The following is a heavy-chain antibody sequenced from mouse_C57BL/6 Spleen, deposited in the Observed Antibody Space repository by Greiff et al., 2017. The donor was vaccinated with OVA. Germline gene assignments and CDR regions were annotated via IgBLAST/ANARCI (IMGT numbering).Heavy chain of an antibody. CDR1: GYTFTSYW. J-gene: IGHJ1*03. Sequence: QVQLQQPGAELVKPGASVKMSCKASGYTFTSYWITWVKQRPGQGLEWIGDIYPGSGSTNYNEKFKSKATLTVDSSSSTAYMQLSSLTSEDSAVYYCARYDYADWYFDVWGTGTTVTVSS. V-gene: IGHV1-55*01. D-gene: IGHD2-4*01. CDR2: IYPGSGST. CDR3: ARYDYADWYFDV.